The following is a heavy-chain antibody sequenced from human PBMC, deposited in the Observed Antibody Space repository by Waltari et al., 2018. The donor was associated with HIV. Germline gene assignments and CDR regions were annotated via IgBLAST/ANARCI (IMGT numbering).Heavy chain of an antibody. Sequence: QVQLVESGGGVVQPGTSLTLSCAVSGFTFSNFAIHWVRQATGKWLTWLAVFWSDGAQISYADSVKGRFTVAQDSSQKTLYLHLTRLRAEDTALYYCARGYSSSRWIPLYHWGRGTLVTVSS. J-gene: IGHJ4*02. CDR1: GFTFSNFA. CDR3: ARGYSSSRWIPLYH. CDR2: FWSDGAQI. V-gene: IGHV3-33*01. D-gene: IGHD6-6*01.